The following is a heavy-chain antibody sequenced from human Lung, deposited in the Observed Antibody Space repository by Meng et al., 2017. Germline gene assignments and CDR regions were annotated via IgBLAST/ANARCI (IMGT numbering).Heavy chain of an antibody. J-gene: IGHJ4*02. V-gene: IGHV1-18*01. CDR2: ISVHNGNT. CDR3: ARDLKPEGIATEYLDY. D-gene: IGHD6-13*01. CDR1: SYTFIRHG. Sequence: QVQVVQSGAEVRNPGASVKVSCKTSSYTFIRHGITWVRQAPGQGLEWMGWISVHNGNTNYAEKFQGRVTMTTDTSTNTAYMELRSLTSDDTAVYYCARDLKPEGIATEYLDYWGQGTLVTVSS.